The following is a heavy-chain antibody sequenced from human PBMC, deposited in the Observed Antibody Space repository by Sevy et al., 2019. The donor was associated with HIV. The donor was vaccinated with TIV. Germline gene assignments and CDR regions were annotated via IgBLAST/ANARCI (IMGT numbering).Heavy chain of an antibody. Sequence: SETLSLTCTVSGGSITSLYWNWIRQPPGKGLEWIANIYYNGHINYNPSLKSRVTLSIDTSKNQFSLRLSSVTAAGTAMYYCAGGNAWGRGYSWGQGTLVTVSS. CDR2: IYYNGHI. CDR1: GGSITSLY. CDR3: AGGNAWGRGYS. V-gene: IGHV4-59*08. J-gene: IGHJ4*02. D-gene: IGHD1-26*01.